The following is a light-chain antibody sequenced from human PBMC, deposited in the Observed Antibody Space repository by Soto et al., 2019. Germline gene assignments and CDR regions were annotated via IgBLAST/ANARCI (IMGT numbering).Light chain of an antibody. CDR1: SSDIGGYDY. J-gene: IGLJ1*01. Sequence: QSFLAQPASESGSPGQSITISCPGTSSDIGGYDYVSWYQQRPGKAPKLMIYEVRYRPSGVSNRFSGSKSGNTASLTISGLQAEDEAVYYCCSYTRTSNHYFFGSGTKVTVL. CDR3: CSYTRTSNHYF. V-gene: IGLV2-14*01. CDR2: EVR.